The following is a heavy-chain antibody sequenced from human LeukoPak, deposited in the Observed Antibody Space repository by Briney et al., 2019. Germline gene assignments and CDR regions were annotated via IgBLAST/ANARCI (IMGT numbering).Heavy chain of an antibody. D-gene: IGHD2-2*01. CDR1: GLAFSAYS. J-gene: IGHJ4*02. CDR2: ISNSGSYI. Sequence: VGTLRLSCAASGLAFSAYSMNWVRQAPGKGLEWVSSISNSGSYIYYADSVKGRFTISRDNAKNSLYLQMNSLRAEDTAVYYCANHLACGSTSCPPFDYWGQGTLVTVSS. CDR3: ANHLACGSTSCPPFDY. V-gene: IGHV3-21*01.